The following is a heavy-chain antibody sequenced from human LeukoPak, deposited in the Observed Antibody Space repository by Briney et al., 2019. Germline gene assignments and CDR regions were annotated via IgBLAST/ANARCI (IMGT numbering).Heavy chain of an antibody. V-gene: IGHV4-4*07. J-gene: IGHJ4*02. Sequence: SETLSLTCTLTGGSLSSYYWSWIRQPAGKELEWIGRIYTSGSTDYNPCLKSRVTMSVDTSKNQFSLKLSSVTAADTAVYYCARHGQDYYDSSGYYSEYYFDYWGQGTLVTVSS. D-gene: IGHD3-22*01. CDR1: GGSLSSYY. CDR3: ARHGQDYYDSSGYYSEYYFDY. CDR2: IYTSGST.